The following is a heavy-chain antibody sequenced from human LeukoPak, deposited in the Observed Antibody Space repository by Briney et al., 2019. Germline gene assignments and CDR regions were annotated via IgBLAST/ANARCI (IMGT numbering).Heavy chain of an antibody. V-gene: IGHV1-69*05. Sequence: SVKVSCKASGGTFSSYAISWVRQAPGQGLEWMGGIIPIFGTANYAQKFQGRVTMTRNTSISTAYMELSSLSSEDTAVYYCARGLLRSYYYYYMDVWGKGTTVTVSS. CDR3: ARGLLRSYYYYYMDV. CDR1: GGTFSSYA. J-gene: IGHJ6*03. CDR2: IIPIFGTA.